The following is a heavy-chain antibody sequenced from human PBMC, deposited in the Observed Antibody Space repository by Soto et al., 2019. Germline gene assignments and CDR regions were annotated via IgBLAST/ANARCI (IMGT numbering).Heavy chain of an antibody. D-gene: IGHD3-9*01. Sequence: QVQLVESGGGVVQPGRSLRLSCAASGFTFSSYGMHWVRQAPGKGLEWVAVISYDGSNKYYADSVKGRFTISRDNSKNTLYLQMNSLRAEDTAVYYCAKNSPFLAGYYKVKTIFDYWGQGTLVTVSS. J-gene: IGHJ4*02. CDR1: GFTFSSYG. V-gene: IGHV3-30*18. CDR3: AKNSPFLAGYYKVKTIFDY. CDR2: ISYDGSNK.